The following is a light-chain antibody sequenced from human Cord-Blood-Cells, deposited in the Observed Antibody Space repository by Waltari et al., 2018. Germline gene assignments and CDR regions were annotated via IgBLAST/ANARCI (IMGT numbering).Light chain of an antibody. CDR1: SNNVGNQG. CDR2: RNN. V-gene: IGLV10-54*01. CDR3: SACDSSLSAWV. Sequence: QAGLTQPPSVSKGLRQTATLTCTGNSNNVGNQGAAWLQQHQGHPPKLLSYRNNNRPSGSSERLSASRSGNTASLTITGLQPEDEADYYCSACDSSLSAWVFGGGTKLTVL. J-gene: IGLJ3*02.